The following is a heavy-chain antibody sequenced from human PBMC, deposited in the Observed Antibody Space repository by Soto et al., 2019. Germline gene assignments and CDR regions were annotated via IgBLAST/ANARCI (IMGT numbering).Heavy chain of an antibody. J-gene: IGHJ5*01. CDR2: VSGSGGST. Sequence: EVQLLESGGGLVQPGGSLRLSCAASGCTFSSYAMSWVRQAPGKGLEWISAVSGSGGSTYYADSVQGRFTISRDNSKDTLYLQMNNLRAEDTAVYYCARPPDYNWNDSWGQGTLVTVSS. CDR1: GCTFSSYA. V-gene: IGHV3-23*01. CDR3: ARPPDYNWNDS. D-gene: IGHD3-10*01.